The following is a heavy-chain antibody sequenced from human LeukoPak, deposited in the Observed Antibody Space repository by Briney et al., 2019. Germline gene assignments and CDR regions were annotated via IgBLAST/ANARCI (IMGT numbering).Heavy chain of an antibody. CDR1: SGSIRDKYY. D-gene: IGHD3-16*01. V-gene: IGHV4-39*01. CDR3: ARHWGHNYYYGLGV. CDR2: QYYGSHT. J-gene: IGHJ6*02. Sequence: SEPLSLTCSVSSGSIRDKYYWGWIRQPPGKGLEWIASQYYGSHTYYTPSLESRVTISLDASRNQFSLQLRSVTAADTAVYYCARHWGHNYYYGLGVWGQGTSVIVAS.